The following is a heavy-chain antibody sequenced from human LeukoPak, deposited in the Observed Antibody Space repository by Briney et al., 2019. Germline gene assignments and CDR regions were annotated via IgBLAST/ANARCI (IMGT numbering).Heavy chain of an antibody. Sequence: ASVKVSCKISGDTLSQLTIHWVRQAPGEGLEWMGWISADNVYTNYAPKLQGRLTVTKDSSTSTAYMELRSLRSDDTAFYYCARGSSYTSSWHEDYWGQGTLVTVSS. CDR2: ISADNVYT. CDR1: GDTLSQLT. CDR3: ARGSSYTSSWHEDY. V-gene: IGHV1-18*01. D-gene: IGHD3-16*02. J-gene: IGHJ4*02.